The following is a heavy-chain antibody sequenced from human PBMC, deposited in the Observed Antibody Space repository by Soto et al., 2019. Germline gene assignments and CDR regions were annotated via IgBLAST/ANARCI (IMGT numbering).Heavy chain of an antibody. D-gene: IGHD5-18*01. Sequence: QVRLVQSGAEVKKPGASVNVSCTAPGGTFSKYAISWVRQSPGQGLEWMGGIIPLSATANYAQRFLGRVTINADESTTTAYMELSSLRSEDTAVYYCARGGYRYGQHYDMDVWGQGTEVTVSS. CDR3: ARGGYRYGQHYDMDV. V-gene: IGHV1-69*12. CDR2: IIPLSATA. J-gene: IGHJ6*01. CDR1: GGTFSKYA.